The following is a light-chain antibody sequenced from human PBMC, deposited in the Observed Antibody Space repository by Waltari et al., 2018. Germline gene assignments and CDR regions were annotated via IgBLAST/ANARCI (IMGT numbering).Light chain of an antibody. CDR2: DAS. Sequence: EIVMTQSPATPSVSPGERATLSCRASQSVSSNVAWYQQKPGQAPRLLIFDASTRATGIPSRFSGSGSGTKFTLTISSLQSEDLAVYYCQQYNNGTFGQGTKVEIK. J-gene: IGKJ1*01. CDR1: QSVSSN. V-gene: IGKV3-15*01. CDR3: QQYNNGT.